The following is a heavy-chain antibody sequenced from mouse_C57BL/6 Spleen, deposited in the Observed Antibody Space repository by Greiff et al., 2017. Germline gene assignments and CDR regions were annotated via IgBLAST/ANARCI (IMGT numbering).Heavy chain of an antibody. CDR2: INPNNGGT. CDR1: GYTFTDYN. D-gene: IGHD2-4*01. Sequence: EVQVVESGPELVKPGASVKIPCKASGYTFTDYNMDWVKQSHGKSLEWIGDINPNNGGTIYNQKFKGKATLTVDKSSSTAYMELRSLTSEDTAVYYCARGDYDGEYFDVWGTGTTVTVSS. CDR3: ARGDYDGEYFDV. J-gene: IGHJ1*03. V-gene: IGHV1-18*01.